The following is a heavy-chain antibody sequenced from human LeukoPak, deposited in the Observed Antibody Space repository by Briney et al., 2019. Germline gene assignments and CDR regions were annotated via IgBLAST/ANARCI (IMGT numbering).Heavy chain of an antibody. Sequence: ASVKVSCKASGYTFTSYDINWVRQATGQGLEWVGWMNPNSGNTGYAQKFQGRVTMTRNTSISTAYMELSSLRSEDTAVYYCARAQGAGLVSYGMDVWGQGTTVTVSS. J-gene: IGHJ6*02. V-gene: IGHV1-8*01. CDR3: ARAQGAGLVSYGMDV. CDR1: GYTFTSYD. D-gene: IGHD1-26*01. CDR2: MNPNSGNT.